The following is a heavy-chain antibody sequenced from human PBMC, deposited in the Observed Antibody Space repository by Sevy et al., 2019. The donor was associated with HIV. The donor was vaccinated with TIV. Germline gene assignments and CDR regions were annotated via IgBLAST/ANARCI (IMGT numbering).Heavy chain of an antibody. Sequence: SETLSLTCTVSGGSISSYCWSWIRQPPGKGLEWIGYIYNSGSTNYNPSLKSRVTISVDTSKNQFSLKLSSVTAADTAVYYCARGGYSYGRGFDYWGQGTLVTVSS. CDR1: GGSISSYC. V-gene: IGHV4-59*01. D-gene: IGHD5-18*01. CDR3: ARGGYSYGRGFDY. CDR2: IYNSGST. J-gene: IGHJ4*02.